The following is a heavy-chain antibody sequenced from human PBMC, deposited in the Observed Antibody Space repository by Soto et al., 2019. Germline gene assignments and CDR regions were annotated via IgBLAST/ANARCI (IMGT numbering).Heavy chain of an antibody. CDR1: GYTFTSYG. Sequence: GASVKVSCKASGYTFTSYGISWGRQAPGQGLEWMGWISAYNGNTNYAQKLQGRVTMTTDTSTSTAYMELRSLRSDDTAVYYCARAGYSAFYYYGMDVWGQGTTVTVSS. V-gene: IGHV1-18*01. J-gene: IGHJ6*02. CDR3: ARAGYSAFYYYGMDV. CDR2: ISAYNGNT. D-gene: IGHD1-26*01.